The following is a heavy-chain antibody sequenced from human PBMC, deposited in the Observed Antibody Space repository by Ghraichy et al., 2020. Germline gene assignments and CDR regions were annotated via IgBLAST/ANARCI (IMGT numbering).Heavy chain of an antibody. CDR2: INAGNGNT. Sequence: ASVKVSCKASGYTFTSYAMHWVRQAPGQRLEWMGWINAGNGNTKYSQKFQGRVTITRDTSASTAYMELSSLRSEDTAVYYCARDQGRATVTLYYFDYWGQGTLVTVSS. J-gene: IGHJ4*02. V-gene: IGHV1-3*01. D-gene: IGHD4-17*01. CDR3: ARDQGRATVTLYYFDY. CDR1: GYTFTSYA.